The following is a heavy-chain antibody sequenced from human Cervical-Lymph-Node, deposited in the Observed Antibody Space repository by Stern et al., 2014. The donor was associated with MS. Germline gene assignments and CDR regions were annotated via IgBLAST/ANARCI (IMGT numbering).Heavy chain of an antibody. Sequence: QVQLVQSGPGLVKPSQTLSLTCTVSGGSVSSGNYYWSWIRQPAGKGLEWIGRISTSGITNYNPSLKSRVTISVDPSRKQFSLKLNSVTAADTAVYFCARDRGRYYGSGTYIYYFDYWGQGTLVTVSS. D-gene: IGHD3-10*01. V-gene: IGHV4-61*02. CDR1: GGSVSSGNYY. CDR2: ISTSGIT. J-gene: IGHJ4*02. CDR3: ARDRGRYYGSGTYIYYFDY.